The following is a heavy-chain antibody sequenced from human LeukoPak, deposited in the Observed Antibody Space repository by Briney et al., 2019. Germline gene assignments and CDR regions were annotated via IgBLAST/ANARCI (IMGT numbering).Heavy chain of an antibody. CDR1: GYSISSGYY. Sequence: PSETLSLTCTVSGYSISSGYYWGWIRQPPGKGLEWIGSIYHSGSTNYNPSLKSRVTISVDTSQNQFSLKLSSVTAADTAVYYCARRNYYDSSGYVSAEWSQGTLVTVSS. CDR3: ARRNYYDSSGYVSAE. D-gene: IGHD3-22*01. CDR2: IYHSGST. J-gene: IGHJ4*02. V-gene: IGHV4-38-2*02.